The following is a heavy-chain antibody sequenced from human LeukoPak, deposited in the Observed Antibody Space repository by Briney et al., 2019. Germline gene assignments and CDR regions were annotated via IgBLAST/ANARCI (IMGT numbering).Heavy chain of an antibody. J-gene: IGHJ5*02. CDR1: GGSISSSSYY. D-gene: IGHD3-10*01. CDR2: IYYSGST. Sequence: PSETLSLTCTVSGGSISSSSYYWGWIRQPPGKGLEWIGSIYYSGSTYYNPSLKSRVTISVDTSKNQFSLKLSSVTAADTAVYYCARVWRNWSDPWGQGTLVTVSS. CDR3: ARVWRNWSDP. V-gene: IGHV4-39*07.